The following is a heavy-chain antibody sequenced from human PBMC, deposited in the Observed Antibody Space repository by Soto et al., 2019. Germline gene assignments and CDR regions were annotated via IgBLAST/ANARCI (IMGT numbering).Heavy chain of an antibody. V-gene: IGHV3-30*03. Sequence: QVQLVESGGGVVQPGRSLRLSCAVSGFTVSTYGMNWVRQAPGKGLEWVAVISRGGGTKYYADSVKGRFTISRDNSRNTLFLEMNSLRSDDMAVYYCTGEVASGYWGQGTLVTVSS. CDR1: GFTVSTYG. J-gene: IGHJ4*02. CDR3: TGEVASGY. D-gene: IGHD2-8*02. CDR2: ISRGGGTK.